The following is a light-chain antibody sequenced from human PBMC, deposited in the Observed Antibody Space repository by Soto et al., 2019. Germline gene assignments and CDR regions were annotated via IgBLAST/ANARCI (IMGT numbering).Light chain of an antibody. CDR3: QQLFDSPIT. J-gene: IGKJ5*01. Sequence: DIQPTQSPSTLSASVGERVTITCRASQTVNTWLAWYQHKPGKAPKLLIYDASVLETGVPSRFSGFSSGTEFSLTITSLQPEDFATYYCQQLFDSPITFGQGTRLEI. V-gene: IGKV1-5*01. CDR1: QTVNTW. CDR2: DAS.